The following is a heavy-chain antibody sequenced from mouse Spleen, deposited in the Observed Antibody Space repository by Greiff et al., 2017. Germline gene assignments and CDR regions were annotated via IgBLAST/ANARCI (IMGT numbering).Heavy chain of an antibody. CDR1: GYTFTSYW. CDR3: ARGARATFFDY. D-gene: IGHD3-1*01. J-gene: IGHJ2*01. CDR2: IHPNSGST. Sequence: QVQLKQPGAELVKPGASVKLSCKASGYTFTSYWMHWVKQRPGQGLEWIGMIHPNSGSTNYNEKFKSKATLTVDKSSSTAYMQLSSLTSEDSAVYYCARGARATFFDYWGQGTTLTVSS. V-gene: IGHV1-64*01.